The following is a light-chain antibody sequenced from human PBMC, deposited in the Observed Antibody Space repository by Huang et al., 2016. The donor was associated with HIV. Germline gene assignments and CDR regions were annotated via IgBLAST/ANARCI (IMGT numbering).Light chain of an antibody. Sequence: EIVMTQSPATLSVSPGERATLPCRAPQSVSFDLAWYQRKGGQAPRLLIYGASTRATGIPARFSGSGSGTEFTLTISSLQSEDFAVYYCQQYNNWPWTFGQGTKVEIE. J-gene: IGKJ1*01. V-gene: IGKV3-15*01. CDR3: QQYNNWPWT. CDR2: GAS. CDR1: QSVSFD.